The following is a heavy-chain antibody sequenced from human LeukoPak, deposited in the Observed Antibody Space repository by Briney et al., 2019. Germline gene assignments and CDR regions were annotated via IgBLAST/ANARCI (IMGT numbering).Heavy chain of an antibody. CDR1: GGTFSSYA. J-gene: IGHJ3*02. V-gene: IGHV1-8*02. D-gene: IGHD3-10*01. CDR2: MNPNSGNT. Sequence: ASVKASCKASGGTFSSYAISWVRQAPGQGLEWMGWMNPNSGNTGYAQKFQGRVTMTRNTSISTAYMELSSLRSEDTAVYYCARNTRGFSAFDIWGQGTMVTVSS. CDR3: ARNTRGFSAFDI.